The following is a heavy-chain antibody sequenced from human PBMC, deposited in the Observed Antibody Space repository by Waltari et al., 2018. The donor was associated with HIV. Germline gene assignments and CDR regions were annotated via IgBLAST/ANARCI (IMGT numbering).Heavy chain of an antibody. CDR1: ADPINNYS. CDR2: IYYTGTS. Sequence: QVQLQESGPALVKHSETLSLTCHVPADPINNYSLSWRRQPPAKGLEWIGYIYYTGTSNYNPSPSLKSRVTMSLDTSKTQFSLKLTSVSAADTAVYYCARTVGTSISGVITYNWFDSWGQGTLVTVSS. V-gene: IGHV4-59*01. J-gene: IGHJ5*01. D-gene: IGHD3-3*01. CDR3: ARTVGTSISGVITYNWFDS.